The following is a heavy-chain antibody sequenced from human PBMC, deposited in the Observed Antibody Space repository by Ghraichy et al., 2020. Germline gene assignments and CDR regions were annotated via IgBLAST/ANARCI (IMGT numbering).Heavy chain of an antibody. D-gene: IGHD3-22*01. J-gene: IGHJ5*02. CDR2: IWYDGSNK. Sequence: GGSLRLSCAASGFTFSSYGMHWVRQAPGKGLEWVSVIWYDGSNKYYADSVKGRFTISRDNSKNTLYLQMNSLRAEDTAVYYCARGKVTYYDRPPNWFDPWGQGTLVTVSS. V-gene: IGHV3-33*01. CDR3: ARGKVTYYDRPPNWFDP. CDR1: GFTFSSYG.